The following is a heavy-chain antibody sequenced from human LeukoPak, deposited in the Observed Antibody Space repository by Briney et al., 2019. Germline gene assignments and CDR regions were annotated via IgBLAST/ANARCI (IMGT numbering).Heavy chain of an antibody. D-gene: IGHD3-10*01. CDR3: ASDEITMVRGVNINFGY. Sequence: GSSVKVSCKASGGTFSSYAMSWVRHAPGQGLEWMGRIIPILGIANYAQKFQGRVTITADKSTSTAYMELSSLRSEDTAVYYCASDEITMVRGVNINFGYWGQGTLVTVSS. CDR1: GGTFSSYA. CDR2: IIPILGIA. J-gene: IGHJ4*02. V-gene: IGHV1-69*04.